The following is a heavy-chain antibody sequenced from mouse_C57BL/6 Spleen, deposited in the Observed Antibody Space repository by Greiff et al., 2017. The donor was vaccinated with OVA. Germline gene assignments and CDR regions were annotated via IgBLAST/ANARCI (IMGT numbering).Heavy chain of an antibody. D-gene: IGHD2-2*01. CDR1: FSPFPIYP. V-gene: IGHV1-4*01. CDR2: INPSSVYT. Sequence: LQPSFSSLSLPFSSFPLSFPSSFSPFPIYPIPFLKHMPLHFLEWIGYINPSSVYTKYNQKFKDKATLTADKSSSTAYMQLSSLTSEDSAVYYCARYGYDDAMDYWGQGTSVTVSS. CDR3: ARYGYDDAMDY. J-gene: IGHJ4*01.